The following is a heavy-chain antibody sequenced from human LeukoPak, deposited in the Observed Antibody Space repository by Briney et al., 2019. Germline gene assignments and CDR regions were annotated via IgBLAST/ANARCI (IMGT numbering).Heavy chain of an antibody. CDR2: IYYSGST. CDR1: GGSISGYY. CDR3: AKQGPGARPRYYYYYMDV. Sequence: ASETLSLTCTVSGGSISGYYWSWVRQPPGKGLEWIGYIYYSGSTNYNPSLKSRVTISVDTSKNQFSLKLSSVTAADTAVYYCAKQGPGARPRYYYYYMDVWGKGTTVTVSS. D-gene: IGHD6-6*01. V-gene: IGHV4-59*08. J-gene: IGHJ6*03.